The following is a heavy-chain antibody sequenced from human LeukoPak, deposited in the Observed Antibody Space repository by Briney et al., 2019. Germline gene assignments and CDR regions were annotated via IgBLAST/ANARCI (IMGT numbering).Heavy chain of an antibody. CDR2: ISSSSTI. D-gene: IGHD3-9*01. Sequence: PGGSVRLSCAASGFTFSSYSMNWVRQAPGKGLEWVSYISSSSTIYYADSVKGRFTISRDNAKNSLYLQMNSLRAEDTAVYYCARGETGELRYFDWLPPYFDYWGQGTLVTVSS. V-gene: IGHV3-48*01. J-gene: IGHJ4*02. CDR1: GFTFSSYS. CDR3: ARGETGELRYFDWLPPYFDY.